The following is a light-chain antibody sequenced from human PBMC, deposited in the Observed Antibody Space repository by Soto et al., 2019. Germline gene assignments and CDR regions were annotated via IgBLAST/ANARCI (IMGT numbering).Light chain of an antibody. J-gene: IGKJ4*01. CDR3: QQYYSYPLT. Sequence: AIRMTQSPSSFSASTGDRVTITCRASQGISSYLAWYQQKQGKAPKLLIYAASTLQSGVPSRFSVSGSGTDFTLTISCLQSEDFATYYCQQYYSYPLTFGGGTKVEIK. CDR1: QGISSY. V-gene: IGKV1-8*01. CDR2: AAS.